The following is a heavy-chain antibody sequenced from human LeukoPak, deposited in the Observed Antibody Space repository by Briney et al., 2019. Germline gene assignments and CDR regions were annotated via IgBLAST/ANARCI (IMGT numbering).Heavy chain of an antibody. CDR3: ASPPPGLVVAGYAEYFQL. CDR1: GYTFSSFA. Sequence: GASVKVSCKASGYTFSSFAIHWVRQAPGQGLEWMGWINTNTGNPTYAQGFTGRFVFSLDTSASTAYLQISSLKTEDTAVYYCASPPPGLVVAGYAEYFQLWGQGTLVTVSS. V-gene: IGHV7-4-1*02. CDR2: INTNTGNP. J-gene: IGHJ1*01. D-gene: IGHD6-19*01.